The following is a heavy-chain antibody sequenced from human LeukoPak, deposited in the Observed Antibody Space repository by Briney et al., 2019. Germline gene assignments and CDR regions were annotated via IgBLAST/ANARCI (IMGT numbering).Heavy chain of an antibody. CDR3: ARMGITMVRGVPTYFDY. Sequence: SETLSLTCTVSGGSISSFYWSWIRQPAGKALEWIGRIYTSGSTNYNPSLKSRVTMSVDTSKNQFSLKLSSVTAADTAVYYCARMGITMVRGVPTYFDYWGQGTLVTVSS. CDR1: GGSISSFY. CDR2: IYTSGST. V-gene: IGHV4-4*07. D-gene: IGHD3-10*01. J-gene: IGHJ4*02.